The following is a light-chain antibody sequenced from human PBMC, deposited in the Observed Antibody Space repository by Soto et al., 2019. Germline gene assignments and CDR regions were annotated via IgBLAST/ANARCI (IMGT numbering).Light chain of an antibody. V-gene: IGLV2-14*01. J-gene: IGLJ1*01. CDR3: SSYTSSSSLYV. CDR2: DVS. Sequence: QSVLTQPGSVSEAPGQSITLSRTGTSSDVGGYNYVSWYQQHPGKAPKLMIYDVSNRPSGVSNRFSGSKSGNTASLTISGLQAEDEADYYCSSYTSSSSLYVFVTGTKVTAL. CDR1: SSDVGGYNY.